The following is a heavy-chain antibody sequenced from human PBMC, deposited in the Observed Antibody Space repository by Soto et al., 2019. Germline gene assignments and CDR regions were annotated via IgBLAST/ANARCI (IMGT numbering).Heavy chain of an antibody. Sequence: QVQLVQSGAEVKKPGASVKVSCKASGYTFTSYDNNWVRQATGQGLEWMGWMNPNSGNTGYAQKFQGRVTMTRNTSISTAYMELSSLRSEDTAVYYCARGGVFFFAAPTNPFDYWGQGTLVTVSS. CDR2: MNPNSGNT. D-gene: IGHD3-10*01. CDR3: ARGGVFFFAAPTNPFDY. V-gene: IGHV1-8*01. J-gene: IGHJ4*02. CDR1: GYTFTSYD.